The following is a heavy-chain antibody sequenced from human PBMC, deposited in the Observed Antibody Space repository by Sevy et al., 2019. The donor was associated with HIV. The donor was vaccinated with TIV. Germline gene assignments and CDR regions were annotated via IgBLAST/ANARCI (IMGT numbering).Heavy chain of an antibody. CDR1: GFTFSTYN. D-gene: IGHD3-10*01. CDR2: NWSSSSYI. J-gene: IGHJ4*02. CDR3: ARDRTYGSFIDY. V-gene: IGHV3-21*01. Sequence: GGSLRLSCAASGFTFSTYNMNWVRQAPGKGLEWVSSNWSSSSYIYYADSGKGRFTKSRDNAKNSLYLQMNSLKVEDTAVYYCARDRTYGSFIDYWGQGTLVTVSS.